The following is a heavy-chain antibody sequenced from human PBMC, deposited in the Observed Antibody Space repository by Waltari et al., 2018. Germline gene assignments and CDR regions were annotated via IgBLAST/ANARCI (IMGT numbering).Heavy chain of an antibody. D-gene: IGHD3-22*01. Sequence: QVQLVQSGTEVKKPGASVKVSCKASGYTFSNYGVSWVRQAPGQGLEWVGWVAAYNGNTHSAPKLLGRVTTTTDTSTTTAYLELRSLTSDDTAVYYCARVFDSSQYYYGSDYWGQGTLVTVSS. V-gene: IGHV1-18*01. J-gene: IGHJ4*02. CDR1: GYTFSNYG. CDR2: VAAYNGNT. CDR3: ARVFDSSQYYYGSDY.